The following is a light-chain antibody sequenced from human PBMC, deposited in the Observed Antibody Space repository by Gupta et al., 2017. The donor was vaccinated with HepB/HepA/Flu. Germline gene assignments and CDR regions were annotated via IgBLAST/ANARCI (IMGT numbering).Light chain of an antibody. CDR3: QSFDSSLSAWV. CDR2: NNI. Sequence: QSVLTQPPSVSGAPGQRVTIPCTGSSSNIGAGFDVHWYQQLPGTAPKLLIYNNIKRPSGVPDRFSGSRSGTSASLAISGLQAEDETDYYCQSFDSSLSAWVFGGGTKLTVL. J-gene: IGLJ3*02. CDR1: SSNIGAGFD. V-gene: IGLV1-40*01.